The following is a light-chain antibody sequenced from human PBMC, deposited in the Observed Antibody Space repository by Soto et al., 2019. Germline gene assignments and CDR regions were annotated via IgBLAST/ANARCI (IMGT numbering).Light chain of an antibody. V-gene: IGLV1-44*01. CDR3: PARDDSLNGPQYV. J-gene: IGLJ1*01. CDR1: SSNIGRNT. Sequence: QSVLTQPPSASGTPGQRVSISCSGSSSNIGRNTVNWYQHLPGTAPKLLIYTNNHRPSGVPDRFSGSKSGTSASLAISGLKSADAAAYSCPARDDSLNGPQYVFGTGTKVTVL. CDR2: TNN.